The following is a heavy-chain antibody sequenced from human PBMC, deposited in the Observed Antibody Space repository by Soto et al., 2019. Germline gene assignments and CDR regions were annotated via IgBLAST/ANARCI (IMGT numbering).Heavy chain of an antibody. V-gene: IGHV4-59*08. CDR1: GGSISNYY. J-gene: IGHJ4*02. Sequence: QVQLQESGPGLVKPSETLSLTCTVSGGSISNYYWSWIRQPPGKGLEWIGYIYYSGNTNYNPSLKSRVTISVDTSKNQFSLKLSSVTAADTAVYYCARRWGTTFDYWGQGTLVTVSS. D-gene: IGHD3-16*01. CDR2: IYYSGNT. CDR3: ARRWGTTFDY.